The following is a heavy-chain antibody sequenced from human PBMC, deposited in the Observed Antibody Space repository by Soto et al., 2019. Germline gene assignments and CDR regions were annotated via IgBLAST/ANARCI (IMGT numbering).Heavy chain of an antibody. CDR3: AHIDSTGTTTYFDS. Sequence: QITLKEAGPTLLKPTETLTLTCTFSGFSFTTTRMGVGWNRQPPGKALEWLAIIYWAGESPYNPLLRRRLTHTEDTSKNQVVLTMTNMDPKDTATYYCAHIDSTGTTTYFDSWGQGIPVTVAS. CDR2: IYWAGES. J-gene: IGHJ4*02. CDR1: GFSFTTTRMG. V-gene: IGHV2-5*02. D-gene: IGHD1-1*01.